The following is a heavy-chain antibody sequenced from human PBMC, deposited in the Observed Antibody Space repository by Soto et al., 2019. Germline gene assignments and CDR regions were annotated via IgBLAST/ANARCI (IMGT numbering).Heavy chain of an antibody. CDR1: GLTFGSRA. CDR2: ITDTGGDA. J-gene: IGHJ4*02. Sequence: GGSLRLSCVASGLTFGSRAMSWVRQSPGEGLEWVSTITDTGGDAKYADSVRVRFAISRDNSKNTLYLQMSALRAEDSAIYFCLRASKDSYPGRRIFDFWARGTLVTVSS. D-gene: IGHD2-15*01. CDR3: LRASKDSYPGRRIFDF. V-gene: IGHV3-23*01.